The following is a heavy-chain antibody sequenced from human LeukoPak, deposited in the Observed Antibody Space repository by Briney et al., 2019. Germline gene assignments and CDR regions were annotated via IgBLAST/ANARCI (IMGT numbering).Heavy chain of an antibody. Sequence: GASVKVSCKASGYTFTSYYMHWVRQAPGQGLEWMGRINPNSGGTNYAQKFQGRVTMARDTSISTAYMELSRLRSDDTAVYYCARGDIGYCSGGSCYSLYYYYMDVWGKGTTVTVSS. CDR2: INPNSGGT. CDR3: ARGDIGYCSGGSCYSLYYYYMDV. J-gene: IGHJ6*03. D-gene: IGHD2-15*01. CDR1: GYTFTSYY. V-gene: IGHV1-2*06.